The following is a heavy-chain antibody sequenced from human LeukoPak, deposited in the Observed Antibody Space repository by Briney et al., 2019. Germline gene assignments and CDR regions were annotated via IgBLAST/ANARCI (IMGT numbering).Heavy chain of an antibody. J-gene: IGHJ4*02. V-gene: IGHV1-2*02. CDR3: ARVLGSGSKNDY. CDR2: INPNGGGT. D-gene: IGHD1-26*01. Sequence: GASVKVSCKASGYTFTGYYMHWVRQAPGQGLEWMGWINPNGGGTNYAQKFQGRVTMTRDTSISTAYMELSRLRSDDTAVYYCARVLGSGSKNDYWGQGTLVTVSS. CDR1: GYTFTGYY.